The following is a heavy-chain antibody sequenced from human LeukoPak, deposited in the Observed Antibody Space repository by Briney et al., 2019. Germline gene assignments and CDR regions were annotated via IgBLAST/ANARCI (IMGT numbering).Heavy chain of an antibody. CDR1: GYSFTSYW. CDR2: IYPGDSDT. V-gene: IGHV5-51*01. D-gene: IGHD3-22*01. Sequence: GESLKISCKGSGYSFTSYWIGWVSQMPGKGLEWMGIIYPGDSDTRYSPSFQGQVTISADKSISTAYLQWSSLKASDTAMYYCARRVVVPYLGFDYWGQGTLVTVSS. J-gene: IGHJ4*02. CDR3: ARRVVVPYLGFDY.